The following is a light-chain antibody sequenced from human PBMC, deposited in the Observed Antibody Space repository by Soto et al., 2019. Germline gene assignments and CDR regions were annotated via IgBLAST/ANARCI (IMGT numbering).Light chain of an antibody. J-gene: IGKJ2*03. CDR2: KVS. V-gene: IGKV2-30*01. CDR3: RQGTHWPNS. CDR1: QSLVYSDGTTY. Sequence: DVVMTQSPLSLPVTLGQPASISCSSSQSLVYSDGTTYLSWCQQRPGQSPRRLIYKVSSRDSGVTGKFIGSGSISDFTRKISRVEAGDVGVYYCRQGTHWPNSFGQGTKLESK.